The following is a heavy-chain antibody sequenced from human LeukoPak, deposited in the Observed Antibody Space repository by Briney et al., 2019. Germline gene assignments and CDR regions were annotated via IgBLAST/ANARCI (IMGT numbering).Heavy chain of an antibody. J-gene: IGHJ4*02. Sequence: PGGSLRLSCAASGFTFSSYAMHWVRQAPGKGLEWVAAISYDGSNKYYADSVKGRFTISRDNSKNTLYLQMNSLRAEDTAVYYCARDFSSMVRGVIIDWGQGTLVTVSS. CDR1: GFTFSSYA. V-gene: IGHV3-30-3*01. CDR3: ARDFSSMVRGVIID. CDR2: ISYDGSNK. D-gene: IGHD3-10*01.